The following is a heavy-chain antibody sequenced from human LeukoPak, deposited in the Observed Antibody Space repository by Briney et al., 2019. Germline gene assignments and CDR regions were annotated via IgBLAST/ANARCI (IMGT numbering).Heavy chain of an antibody. V-gene: IGHV1-18*01. CDR2: ISAYNGNT. J-gene: IGHJ6*03. CDR1: GYTFTSYG. D-gene: IGHD2-2*01. Sequence: GASVKVSCKASGYTFTSYGISWVRQAPGQGLEWMGWISAYNGNTNYAQKLQGRVTMTTDTSTSTAYMELRSLRSDDTAVYYCARQGPRVVRAAFYYYYMDVWGKGTTVTVSS. CDR3: ARQGPRVVRAAFYYYYMDV.